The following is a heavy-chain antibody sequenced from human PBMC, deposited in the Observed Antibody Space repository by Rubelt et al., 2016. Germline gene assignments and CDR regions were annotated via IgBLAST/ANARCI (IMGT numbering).Heavy chain of an antibody. D-gene: IGHD1-26*01. V-gene: IGHV3-66*01. CDR2: IYSGGST. CDR3: ASGIVGANNWFDP. CDR1: GFTFSNAW. J-gene: IGHJ5*02. Sequence: EVQLVESGGGLVKPGGSLRLSCAASGFTFSNAWMSWVRQAPGKGLEWVSVIYSGGSTYYADSVKGRFTISRDYSKNTLYLQMNSLRAEDTAVDYCASGIVGANNWFDPWGQGTLVTVSS.